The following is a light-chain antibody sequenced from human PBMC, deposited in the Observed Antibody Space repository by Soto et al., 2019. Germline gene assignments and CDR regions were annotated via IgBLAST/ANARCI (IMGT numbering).Light chain of an antibody. CDR2: DAS. CDR3: QQYNSDSRT. J-gene: IGKJ1*01. CDR1: QSISTW. Sequence: DIQMTQSPSTLSASVGDRVTITCRASQSISTWLACYQQKPGNAPKLLIFDASNLESGVPSRFSGSGSGTEFTLTIDSLQPDDFATYYCQQYNSDSRTFGQGTELDIK. V-gene: IGKV1-5*01.